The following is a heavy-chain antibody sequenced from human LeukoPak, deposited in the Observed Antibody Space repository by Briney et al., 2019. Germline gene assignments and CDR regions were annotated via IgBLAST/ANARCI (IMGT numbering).Heavy chain of an antibody. CDR1: GFTFSNAW. Sequence: GGSRRLSCAASGFTFSNAWMSWVRQAPGKGLEWVGRIKSETDGGTTDYAAPVKGRFTISRDDSKNTLYLQMNSLKTEDTAVYYCTTDIGTGGMDVWGQGTTVTVSS. CDR3: TTDIGTGGMDV. J-gene: IGHJ6*02. V-gene: IGHV3-15*01. D-gene: IGHD1-14*01. CDR2: IKSETDGGTT.